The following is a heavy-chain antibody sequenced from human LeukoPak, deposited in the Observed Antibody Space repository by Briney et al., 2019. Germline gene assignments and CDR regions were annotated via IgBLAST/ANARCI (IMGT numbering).Heavy chain of an antibody. CDR2: ISAYNGNT. D-gene: IGHD4-23*01. CDR3: ATNYGGDTGFDT. V-gene: IGHV1-18*01. Sequence: GASVKVSCKASGYTFTSYGFSWVRQAPGQGLEWMGWISAYNGNTNYAQKLQGRVTMTRDMSSGTVYMELTNLTSEDSAVYYCATNYGGDTGFDTWGLGTLVTVSS. J-gene: IGHJ5*02. CDR1: GYTFTSYG.